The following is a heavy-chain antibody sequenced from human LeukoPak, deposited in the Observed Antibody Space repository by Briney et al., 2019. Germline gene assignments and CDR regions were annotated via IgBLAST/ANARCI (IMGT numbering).Heavy chain of an antibody. CDR3: ARMGGYSGYETFFDY. Sequence: ASVKVSCKASGYTFTGYDMHWVRQAPGQGLEWMGWSNPNSGGTNYAQKFQGRVTMTRDTSIRTDYIELSRLRSDDTAVYYCARMGGYSGYETFFDYWGQGTLVTVSS. D-gene: IGHD5-12*01. CDR1: GYTFTGYD. V-gene: IGHV1-2*02. CDR2: SNPNSGGT. J-gene: IGHJ4*02.